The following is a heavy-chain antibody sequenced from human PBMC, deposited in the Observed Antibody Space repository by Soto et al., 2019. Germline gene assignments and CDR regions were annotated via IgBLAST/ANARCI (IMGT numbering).Heavy chain of an antibody. J-gene: IGHJ5*02. CDR2: ISGSVSST. D-gene: IGHD1-26*01. CDR3: AKDGWELLRGFDP. CDR1: GFTFRNYA. V-gene: IGHV3-23*01. Sequence: EVQLLESGGGLVQPGGSLRLSCAACGFTFRNYAMSWVRQAPGKGLEWVSAISGSVSSTYYADSVKGRFTISRDHSKNTLYLQMSSLRAEDTAVYYCAKDGWELLRGFDPWGQGTLVTVSS.